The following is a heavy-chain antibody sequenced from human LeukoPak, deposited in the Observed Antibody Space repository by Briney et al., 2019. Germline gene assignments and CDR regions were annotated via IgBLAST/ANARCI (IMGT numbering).Heavy chain of an antibody. J-gene: IGHJ4*02. V-gene: IGHV3-48*03. Sequence: GGSLRLSCAASRFTFSSYGMHWVRQAPGKGLEWVSYISSSGSTIYYADSVKGRFTISRDNAKNSLYLQMNSLRAEDTAVYYCARETYYYGSGSYSTPYYFDYWGQGTLVTVSS. D-gene: IGHD3-10*01. CDR2: ISSSGSTI. CDR3: ARETYYYGSGSYSTPYYFDY. CDR1: RFTFSSYG.